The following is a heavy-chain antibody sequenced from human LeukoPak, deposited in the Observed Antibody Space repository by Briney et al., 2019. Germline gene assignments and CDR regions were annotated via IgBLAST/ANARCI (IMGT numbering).Heavy chain of an antibody. CDR3: ARAVLYYYYGMDV. Sequence: GGSLRLSCAASGFSFSSYTMNWVRQAPGKGLEWVSYISSSGGTIYYADSVKGRFTISRDNAKNSLYLQMNSLRAEDTAVYYCARAVLYYYYGMDVWGQGTTVTVSS. CDR2: ISSSGGTI. J-gene: IGHJ6*02. V-gene: IGHV3-48*04. CDR1: GFSFSSYT.